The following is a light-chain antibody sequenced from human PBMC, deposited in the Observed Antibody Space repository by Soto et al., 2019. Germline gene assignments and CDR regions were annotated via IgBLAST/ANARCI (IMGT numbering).Light chain of an antibody. CDR2: GNN. V-gene: IGLV1-40*01. Sequence: QSVLAQPPSVSGAPGQTVTISCTGSRSNIGVGYDVHWYQQLPGTAPKHLIYGNNNRPSGVPVRFSGSKSGTSASLAITGLQPEDEADYYCQSYDNSLSGFYVFGTVTKLTVL. J-gene: IGLJ1*01. CDR1: RSNIGVGYD. CDR3: QSYDNSLSGFYV.